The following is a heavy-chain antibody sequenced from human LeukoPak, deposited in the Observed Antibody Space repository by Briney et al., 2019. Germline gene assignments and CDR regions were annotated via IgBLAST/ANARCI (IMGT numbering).Heavy chain of an antibody. D-gene: IGHD2-8*01. J-gene: IGHJ4*02. CDR2: VYPDDSDT. Sequence: KVGESLKISCNYLGDNFTNYGIAWVRQTPGKGLESMGIVYPDDSDTRYSPPFQGQVTISVDKSISIAYLQWSSLEASDTAIYYCARRSMKGPLNFWGQGTLVAVSS. CDR3: ARRSMKGPLNF. V-gene: IGHV5-51*01. CDR1: GDNFTNYG.